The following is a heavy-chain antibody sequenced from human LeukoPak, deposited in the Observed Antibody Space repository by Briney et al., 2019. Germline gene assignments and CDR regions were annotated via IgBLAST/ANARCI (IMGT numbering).Heavy chain of an antibody. CDR2: INHSGST. J-gene: IGHJ4*02. CDR3: ARGSSQQWPVRGAFNY. Sequence: SETLSLTCAVYGGSFSGYYWSWIRPPPGKGLEWIGEINHSGSTNYNPSLKSRVTISVDTSKNQFSLKLSSVTAADTAVYYCARGSSQQWPVRGAFNYWGQGTLVTVSS. V-gene: IGHV4-34*01. CDR1: GGSFSGYY. D-gene: IGHD6-19*01.